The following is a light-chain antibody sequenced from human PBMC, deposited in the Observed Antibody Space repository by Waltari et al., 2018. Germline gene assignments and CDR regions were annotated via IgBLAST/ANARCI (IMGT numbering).Light chain of an antibody. CDR1: QSRVHSDGRTY. CDR2: YVS. CDR3: MQGTHYPLT. Sequence: DVVMTQSPLSLPVTLGQPASISCRSSQSRVHSDGRTYVNWFQQRPGQSPRRLIYYVSNRDSGVPDRFSGGGSGTDFTLKISRVEAEDVGVYYCMQGTHYPLTFGGGTKVEIK. V-gene: IGKV2-30*02. J-gene: IGKJ4*01.